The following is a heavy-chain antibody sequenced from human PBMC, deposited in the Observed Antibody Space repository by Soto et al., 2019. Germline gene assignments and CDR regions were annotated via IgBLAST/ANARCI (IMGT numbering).Heavy chain of an antibody. J-gene: IGHJ3*02. CDR1: GYSFTSYW. CDR2: IYPGDSDT. CDR3: ARHGRVVVAANDAFDI. V-gene: IGHV5-51*01. D-gene: IGHD2-15*01. Sequence: GESLKISWKGSGYSFTSYWIGWVRQMPGKGLEWMGIIYPGDSDTRYSPSFQGQVTISADKSISTAYLQWSSLKASDTAMYYCARHGRVVVAANDAFDIWGQGTMVTVSS.